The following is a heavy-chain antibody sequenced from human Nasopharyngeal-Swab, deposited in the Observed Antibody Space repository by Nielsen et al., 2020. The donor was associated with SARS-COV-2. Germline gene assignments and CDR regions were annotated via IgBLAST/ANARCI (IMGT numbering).Heavy chain of an antibody. CDR2: ISSAGTTI. Sequence: PGKGLEWVSHISSAGTTIYYADSVKGRFTISRDNAENSLYLQMSSLRADDTGIYYCARGLWYGPNWFDPWGRGTLVTVSS. CDR3: ARGLWYGPNWFDP. J-gene: IGHJ5*02. V-gene: IGHV3-11*01. D-gene: IGHD3-10*01.